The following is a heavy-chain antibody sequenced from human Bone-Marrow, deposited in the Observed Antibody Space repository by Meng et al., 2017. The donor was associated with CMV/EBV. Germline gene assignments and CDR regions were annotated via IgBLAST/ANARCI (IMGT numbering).Heavy chain of an antibody. CDR3: ATVRRLVVITNDYYYGMDV. D-gene: IGHD3-22*01. Sequence: SETLSLTCTVSGGSISSGGYYWSWIRQHPGKGLEWIGYIYYSGSTYYNPSLKSRVTISVDTSKNQFSLKLSSVTAADTAVYYCATVRRLVVITNDYYYGMDVWGQGTTVTFSS. V-gene: IGHV4-31*03. CDR2: IYYSGST. J-gene: IGHJ6*02. CDR1: GGSISSGGYY.